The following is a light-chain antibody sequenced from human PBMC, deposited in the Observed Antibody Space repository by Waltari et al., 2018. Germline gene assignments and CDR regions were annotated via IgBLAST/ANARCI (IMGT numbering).Light chain of an antibody. Sequence: LSWSAKQRCNIGVGWYQQGAGQSPRLLIYGASDQAPGIPARFSGSGSGTECTLTITSLEPEDFAIYYCQQRSNLLTFGGGTKVEIK. CDR2: GAS. CDR3: QQRSNLLT. CDR1: QRCNIG. J-gene: IGKJ4*01. V-gene: IGKV3-11*01.